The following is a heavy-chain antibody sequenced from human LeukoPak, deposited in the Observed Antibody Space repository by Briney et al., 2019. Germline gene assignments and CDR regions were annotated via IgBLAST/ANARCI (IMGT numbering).Heavy chain of an antibody. CDR3: ARARLLHDAFDI. CDR1: GYTYTSYY. V-gene: IGHV1-46*01. Sequence: GASVKVSRKASGYTYTSYYMHWVRQAPGQGLEWMGIINPSGGSTSYAQKFQGRVTMTRDMSTSTVYMELSSLRSEDTAVYYCARARLLHDAFDIWGQGTMVTVSS. CDR2: INPSGGST. J-gene: IGHJ3*02. D-gene: IGHD3-22*01.